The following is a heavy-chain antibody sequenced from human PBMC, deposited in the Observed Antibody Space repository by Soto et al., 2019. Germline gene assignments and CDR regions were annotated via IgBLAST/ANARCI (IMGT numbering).Heavy chain of an antibody. J-gene: IGHJ4*02. Sequence: GGSLRLSCAASGFTFSSYEMNWVRQAPGKGLEWVSYISSSGSTIYYADSVKGRFTISRDNAKNSLYLQMNSLRAEDTAVYYCARVEAYCGGDCYSPFDYWGQGTLVTVSS. CDR2: ISSSGSTI. CDR1: GFTFSSYE. CDR3: ARVEAYCGGDCYSPFDY. D-gene: IGHD2-21*02. V-gene: IGHV3-48*03.